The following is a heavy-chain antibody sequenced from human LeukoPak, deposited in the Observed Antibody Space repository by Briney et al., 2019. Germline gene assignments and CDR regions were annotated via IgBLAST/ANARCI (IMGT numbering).Heavy chain of an antibody. Sequence: GASVKVSCKASGYTFTSYGISWVRQAPGQGLEWMGWISAYNGNTNYAQKFQGRVTITADESTSTAYMELSSLRSEDTAVYYCARGRPDPGSYYVLSAFDIWGQGTMVTVSS. J-gene: IGHJ3*02. V-gene: IGHV1-18*01. CDR3: ARGRPDPGSYYVLSAFDI. CDR1: GYTFTSYG. CDR2: ISAYNGNT. D-gene: IGHD1-26*01.